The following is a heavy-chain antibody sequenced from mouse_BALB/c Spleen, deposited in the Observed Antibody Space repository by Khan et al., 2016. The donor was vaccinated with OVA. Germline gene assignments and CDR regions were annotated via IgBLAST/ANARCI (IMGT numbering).Heavy chain of an antibody. D-gene: IGHD2-3*01. V-gene: IGHV3-2*02. CDR1: GYSITSDYA. CDR3: ARDGSRYNYAMDY. CDR2: ISYSGST. J-gene: IGHJ4*01. Sequence: EVQLVESGPGLVKPSQSLSLTCTVTGYSITSDYAWNWIRQFPENKLEWMGYISYSGSTSYNPSLKSRISITRDTSKNQFFLQLNSVTTEDTATYYCARDGSRYNYAMDYWDQGTAVTVSS.